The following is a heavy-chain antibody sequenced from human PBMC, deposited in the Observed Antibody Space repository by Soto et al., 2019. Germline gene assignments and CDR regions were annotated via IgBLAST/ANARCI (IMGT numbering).Heavy chain of an antibody. CDR1: GGTFSSYA. CDR3: ARGGVEIVDTAMAQYYFDY. D-gene: IGHD5-18*01. CDR2: IIPIFGTA. Sequence: SVKVSCKASGGTFSSYAISWVRQAPGQGLEWMGGIIPIFGTANYAQKFQGRATITADESTSTAYMELSSLRSEDTAVYYCARGGVEIVDTAMAQYYFDYWGQGTLVTVSS. V-gene: IGHV1-69*13. J-gene: IGHJ4*02.